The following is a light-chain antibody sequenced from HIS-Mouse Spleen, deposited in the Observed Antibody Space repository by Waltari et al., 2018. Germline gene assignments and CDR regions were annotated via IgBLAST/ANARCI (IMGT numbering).Light chain of an antibody. V-gene: IGLV1-44*01. CDR2: RNN. CDR3: QAWDSSTAMV. J-gene: IGLJ2*01. Sequence: QSVLTQPPSASGTPGQRVTISCSGSSSNIGSNTVNWYQQLPGTAPKLLIYRNNQRPSGIPERFSGSNSGNTATLTISGTQAMDEADYYCQAWDSSTAMVFGGGTKLTVL. CDR1: SSNIGSNT.